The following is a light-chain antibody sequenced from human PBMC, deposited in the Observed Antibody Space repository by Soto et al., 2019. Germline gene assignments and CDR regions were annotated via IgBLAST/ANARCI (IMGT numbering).Light chain of an antibody. V-gene: IGLV2-8*01. J-gene: IGLJ1*01. CDR3: SSFAGSNNFPYV. CDR1: SSDVGGYNY. Sequence: QSALTQPPSASGSPGQSVTISCTGTSSDVGGYNYVSWYQQHPGKVPKLMIYEINKRPSGVPDRFSGSKSGNTASLTVSGLQAEDEADYYCSSFAGSNNFPYVFGTGTKVTV. CDR2: EIN.